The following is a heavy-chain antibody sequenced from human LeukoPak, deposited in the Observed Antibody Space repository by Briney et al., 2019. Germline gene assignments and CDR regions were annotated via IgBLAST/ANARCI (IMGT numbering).Heavy chain of an antibody. CDR3: AIANGVVRGIFDS. D-gene: IGHD3-10*01. V-gene: IGHV3-11*04. CDR1: GFTFSDYY. Sequence: GGSLRLSCAASGFTFSDYYMSWIRQAPGKGLEWVSYISSSGSTIYYADSVKGRFTISRDNAKNSLYLQMNSLRAEDTAVFYRAIANGVVRGIFDSWGQGTLVTVSS. J-gene: IGHJ4*02. CDR2: ISSSGSTI.